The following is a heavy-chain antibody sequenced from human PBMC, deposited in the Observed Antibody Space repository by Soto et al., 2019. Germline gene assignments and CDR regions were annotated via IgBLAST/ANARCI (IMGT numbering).Heavy chain of an antibody. V-gene: IGHV1-69*13. J-gene: IGHJ5*02. Sequence: SVKVSCKASGGTFSSYAISWVRQAPGQGLEWMGGIIPIFGTANYAQKFQGRVTITADESTSTAYMELSSLRSEDTAVYYCARHGVRPGYCSGGSCYKVGWFDPWGQGTLVTVSS. CDR3: ARHGVRPGYCSGGSCYKVGWFDP. CDR1: GGTFSSYA. CDR2: IIPIFGTA. D-gene: IGHD2-15*01.